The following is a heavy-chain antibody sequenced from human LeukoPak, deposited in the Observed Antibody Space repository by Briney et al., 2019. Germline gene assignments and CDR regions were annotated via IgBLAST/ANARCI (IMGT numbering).Heavy chain of an antibody. V-gene: IGHV3-48*03. CDR2: ISSSGSTI. J-gene: IGHJ3*01. CDR1: GFTFSSYE. D-gene: IGHD3-22*01. CDR3: ARVFSYYYDSSDPSMV. Sequence: GGSLRLSCAASGFTFSSYEMNWVRQAPGRGLEWVSYISSSGSTIYYADSEKGRFTISRDNAKNSLYLQMNSLRAEDTAVYYCARVFSYYYDSSDPSMVWGQGTMVTVSS.